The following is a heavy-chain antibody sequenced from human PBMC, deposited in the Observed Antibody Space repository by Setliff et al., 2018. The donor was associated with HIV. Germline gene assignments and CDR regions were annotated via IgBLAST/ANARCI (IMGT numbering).Heavy chain of an antibody. CDR2: IKSKFDGVR. J-gene: IGHJ4*02. CDR3: ARGNYCGNNCFPFDS. CDR1: GHPFTNAW. V-gene: IGHV3-7*03. D-gene: IGHD2-21*01. Sequence: PGGSLRLSCAASGHPFTNAWMSWVRQAPGKGLEWVGRIKSKFDGVRNHCVGSVKGRFTASRDNAKSSLYLQMNSLRAEDTAVYYCARGNYCGNNCFPFDSWGPGTLVTVSS.